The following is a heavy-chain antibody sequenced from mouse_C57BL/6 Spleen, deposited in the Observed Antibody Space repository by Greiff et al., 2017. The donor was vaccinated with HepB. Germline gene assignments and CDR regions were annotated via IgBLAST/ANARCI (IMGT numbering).Heavy chain of an antibody. J-gene: IGHJ1*03. V-gene: IGHV1-64*01. Sequence: VQLQRSGAELVKPGASVKLSCKASGYTFTSYWMHWVKQRPGQGLEWIGMIHPNSGSTNYNEKFKSKATLTVDKSSSTAYMQLSSLTSEDSAVYYCARSFYYGSSYWYFDVWGTGTTVTVSS. D-gene: IGHD1-1*01. CDR3: ARSFYYGSSYWYFDV. CDR1: GYTFTSYW. CDR2: IHPNSGST.